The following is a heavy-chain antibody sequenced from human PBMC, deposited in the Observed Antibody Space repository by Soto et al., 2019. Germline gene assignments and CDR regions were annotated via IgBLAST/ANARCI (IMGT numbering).Heavy chain of an antibody. CDR3: ARIKPDYGAGNNWFDP. D-gene: IGHD4-17*01. J-gene: IGHJ5*02. V-gene: IGHV4-4*07. Sequence: NPSETLSLTCTVSGGSISSYYWSWIRQPAGKGLEWIGRIYTSGSTNYNPSLKSRVTMSVDTSKNQFSLKLSSVTAADTAVYYCARIKPDYGAGNNWFDPWGQGTLVTVSS. CDR2: IYTSGST. CDR1: GGSISSYY.